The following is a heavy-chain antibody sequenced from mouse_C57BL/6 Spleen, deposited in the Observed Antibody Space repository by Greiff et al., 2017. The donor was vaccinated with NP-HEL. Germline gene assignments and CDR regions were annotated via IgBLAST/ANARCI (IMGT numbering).Heavy chain of an antibody. D-gene: IGHD2-2*01. CDR3: ARPYGYDVSWFAY. CDR2: INPNNGGT. CDR1: GYTFTDYN. V-gene: IGHV1-22*01. Sequence: EVQLQQSGPELVKPGASVKMSCKASGYTFTDYNMHWVKQSHGKSLEWIGYINPNNGGTSYNQKFKGKATLTVNKSSSTAYMELRSLTSEDSAVYYCARPYGYDVSWFAYWGQGTLVTVSA. J-gene: IGHJ3*01.